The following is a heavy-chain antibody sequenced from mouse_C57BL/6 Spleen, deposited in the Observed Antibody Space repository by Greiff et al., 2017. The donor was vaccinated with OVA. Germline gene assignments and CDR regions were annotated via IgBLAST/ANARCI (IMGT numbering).Heavy chain of an antibody. J-gene: IGHJ2*01. CDR2: IRNKANNHAT. D-gene: IGHD1-1*01. CDR1: GFTFSDAW. V-gene: IGHV6-6*01. Sequence: EVQGVESGGGLVQPGGSMKLSCAASGFTFSDAWMDWVRQSPEKGLEWVAEIRNKANNHATYYAESVKGRFTISRDDSKSSVYLQMNSLRAEDTGIYYCTSPYGSSPYYFDYWGQGTTLTVSS. CDR3: TSPYGSSPYYFDY.